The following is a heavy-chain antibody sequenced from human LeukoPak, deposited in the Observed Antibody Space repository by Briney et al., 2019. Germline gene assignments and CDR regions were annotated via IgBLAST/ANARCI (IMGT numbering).Heavy chain of an antibody. V-gene: IGHV1-2*04. CDR2: INPNSGGT. CDR3: AREIQSGWYDY. J-gene: IGHJ4*02. D-gene: IGHD6-19*01. Sequence: ASVKVSCKASGYTFTSYDINWVRQAPGQGLEWMGWINPNSGGTNYAQKFQGWVTMTRDTSISTAYMELSRLRSDDTAVYYCAREIQSGWYDYWGQGTLVTVSS. CDR1: GYTFTSYD.